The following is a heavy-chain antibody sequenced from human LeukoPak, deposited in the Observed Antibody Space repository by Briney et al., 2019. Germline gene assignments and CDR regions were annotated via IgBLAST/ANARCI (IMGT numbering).Heavy chain of an antibody. CDR3: ARGIAVAGTPSWYYGMDV. V-gene: IGHV1-69*06. CDR2: IIPIFGTA. Sequence: SVKVSCKASGGTFSSYAISWVRQAPGQGLEWMGGIIPIFGTANYAQKFQGRVTITADKSTSTAYMELSSLRSEDTAVYYCARGIAVAGTPSWYYGMDVWGQGTTVTVSS. J-gene: IGHJ6*02. CDR1: GGTFSSYA. D-gene: IGHD6-19*01.